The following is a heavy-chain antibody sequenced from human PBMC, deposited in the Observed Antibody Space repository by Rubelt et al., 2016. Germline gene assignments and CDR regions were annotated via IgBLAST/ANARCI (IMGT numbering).Heavy chain of an antibody. D-gene: IGHD1-26*01. CDR2: INHGGST. Sequence: QVQLQQWGAGLLKPSETLSLTCAVYGGTFSGYLWSWIRQPPGKGLEWIGEINHGGSTNYNPSLKSRVTISIDTSRNQFSLKLSPVTAADTAVYYCVRTGRVGRVVDYWGQGTQGTGSS. CDR1: GGTFSGYL. V-gene: IGHV4-34*01. J-gene: IGHJ4*02. CDR3: VRTGRVGRVVDY.